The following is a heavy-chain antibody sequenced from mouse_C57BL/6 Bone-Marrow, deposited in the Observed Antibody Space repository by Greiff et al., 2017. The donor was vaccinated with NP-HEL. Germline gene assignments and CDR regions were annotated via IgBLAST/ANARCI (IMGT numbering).Heavy chain of an antibody. V-gene: IGHV5-17*01. CDR3: AIYDDAMDY. Sequence: EVQVVESGGGLVKPGGSLKLSCAASGFTFSDYGMHWVRQAPEKGLEWVAYISSGSSTIYYADTLKDRFTISRDNAKNTLFLQMTSLRSEDTAMYYCAIYDDAMDYWGKGTTVPVSS. CDR2: ISSGSSTI. CDR1: GFTFSDYG. D-gene: IGHD2-12*01. J-gene: IGHJ4*01.